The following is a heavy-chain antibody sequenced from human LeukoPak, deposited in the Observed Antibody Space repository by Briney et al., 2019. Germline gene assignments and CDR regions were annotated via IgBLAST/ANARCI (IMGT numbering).Heavy chain of an antibody. CDR1: GGSFSGYY. CDR2: IYSSGST. Sequence: SETLSLTCAVYGGSFSGYYWSWIRQHPGKGLEWIGYIYSSGSTYYNPSLKSRVSTSVDMSKNQFSLKLSSVTAADTAVYYCTRDPPRALYGDNEAGVGYWGQGTLVTVSS. D-gene: IGHD4-17*01. CDR3: TRDPPRALYGDNEAGVGY. V-gene: IGHV4-31*11. J-gene: IGHJ4*02.